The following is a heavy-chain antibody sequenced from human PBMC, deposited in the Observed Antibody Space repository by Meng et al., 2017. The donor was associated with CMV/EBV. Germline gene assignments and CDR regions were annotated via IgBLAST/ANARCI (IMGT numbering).Heavy chain of an antibody. J-gene: IGHJ6*02. Sequence: SVQVSCKASGGTFSSYTISWVRQAPGQGLEWMGRIIPILGIANYAQKFQGRVTITADKSTSTAYMELSGLRSEDTAVYYCAREGGWTAIHYGMDVWGQGTTVTVSS. V-gene: IGHV1-69*04. CDR3: AREGGWTAIHYGMDV. D-gene: IGHD5-18*01. CDR1: GGTFSSYT. CDR2: IIPILGIA.